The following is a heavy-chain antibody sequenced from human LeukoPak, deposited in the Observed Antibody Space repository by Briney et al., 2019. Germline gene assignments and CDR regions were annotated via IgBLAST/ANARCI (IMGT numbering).Heavy chain of an antibody. CDR3: ARGRDTMIVVVLDY. J-gene: IGHJ4*02. V-gene: IGHV1-8*01. Sequence: ASVKVSCKVSGYTLAELSMHWVRQATGQGLEWMGWMNPNSGNTGYAQKFQGRVTMTRNTSISTAYMELSSLRSEDTAVYYCARGRDTMIVVVLDYWGQGTLVTVSS. CDR1: GYTLAELS. CDR2: MNPNSGNT. D-gene: IGHD3-22*01.